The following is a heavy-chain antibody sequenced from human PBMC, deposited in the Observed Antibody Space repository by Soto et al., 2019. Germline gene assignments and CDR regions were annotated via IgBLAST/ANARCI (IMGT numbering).Heavy chain of an antibody. CDR3: AHRVLRTVFGLVTTTAIYFDF. J-gene: IGHJ4*02. CDR1: GFSLTTSGVG. V-gene: IGHV2-5*02. CDR2: IYWDDDK. Sequence: QITLKESGPTVVKPTEPLTLTCTFSGFSLTTSGVGGGWVRQSPGKAPAWLALIYWDDDKRDSTSLKSRLTITNDTSKNQVVLTMANVDPADTATYYCAHRVLRTVFGLVTTTAIYFDFWGQGTPVVVSS. D-gene: IGHD3-3*01.